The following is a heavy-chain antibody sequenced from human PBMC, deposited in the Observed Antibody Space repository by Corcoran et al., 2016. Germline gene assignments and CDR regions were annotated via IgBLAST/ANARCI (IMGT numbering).Heavy chain of an antibody. CDR2: IKSKTVGGTT. Sequence: DVQLVESVGGLVKPGGSLRLSCAASGFTFSNAWISWVRQAPGKGLEWVGRIKSKTVGGTTDYTAPVKGRFTISRDESKNTLYLQLNSLKATDTAVYYWTPGPTSFSYWGQGTLVTVSS. D-gene: IGHD1-1*01. CDR1: GFTFSNAW. V-gene: IGHV3-15*05. CDR3: TPGPTSFSY. J-gene: IGHJ4*02.